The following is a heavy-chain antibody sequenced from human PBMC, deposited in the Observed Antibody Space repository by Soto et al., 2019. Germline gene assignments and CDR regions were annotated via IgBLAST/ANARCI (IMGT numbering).Heavy chain of an antibody. D-gene: IGHD7-27*01. CDR1: GGSISSYY. Sequence: HVQLQESGPGLVKPSETLSLTCTVSGGSISSYYWSWIRQSPGKGLECIGYIYYSGTTDYNPSLKSRVTISVDTSKKQFSLKLNSVTAADTAVYYCARGGGPNWGFYVYWGQGTLVTVSS. CDR3: ARGGGPNWGFYVY. V-gene: IGHV4-59*08. J-gene: IGHJ4*02. CDR2: IYYSGTT.